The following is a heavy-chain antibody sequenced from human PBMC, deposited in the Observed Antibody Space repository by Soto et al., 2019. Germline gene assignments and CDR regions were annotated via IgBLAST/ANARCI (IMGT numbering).Heavy chain of an antibody. J-gene: IGHJ5*02. CDR2: INPRDGDT. Sequence: QAQVVQSGAEVKKPGASVKVTCQASGYTFISYYVHWVRQAPGQWLEWMGMINPRDGDTKFAQNFPRRVTMTRDTSTSTVDMELSSLRSEDTAVYYCARGSPSSSRLGWLDPWGQGTQVTVSS. CDR1: GYTFISYY. CDR3: ARGSPSSSRLGWLDP. V-gene: IGHV1-46*01. D-gene: IGHD2-2*01.